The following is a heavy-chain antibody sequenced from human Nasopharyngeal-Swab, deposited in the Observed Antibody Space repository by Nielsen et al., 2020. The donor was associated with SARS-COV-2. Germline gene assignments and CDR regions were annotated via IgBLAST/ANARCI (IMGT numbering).Heavy chain of an antibody. Sequence: GGSLRLSCAASGFTFSSYAMNWVRQAPGKGLEWVSIIRGSGDNKYYADSVKDRFTISRDNSKNTLYLQMHSLRVEDTAVYYCAKAPYLRCLDVWGQGTTVTVSS. D-gene: IGHD2-21*01. CDR1: GFTFSSYA. CDR3: AKAPYLRCLDV. V-gene: IGHV3-23*01. J-gene: IGHJ6*02. CDR2: IRGSGDNK.